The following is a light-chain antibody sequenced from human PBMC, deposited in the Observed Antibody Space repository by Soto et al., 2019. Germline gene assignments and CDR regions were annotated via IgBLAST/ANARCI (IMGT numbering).Light chain of an antibody. J-gene: IGLJ1*01. V-gene: IGLV2-14*03. CDR2: DVF. CDR1: SSDVGVYNS. Sequence: QSALTQPASVSGSPGQSITISCTGTSSDVGVYNSVSWYQHHPGKAPKLMIYDVFNRSSGVSSRFSGSKSDNTASLTISGLQAEDEADYYCNSYTSRSTYVFGTGTKVTVL. CDR3: NSYTSRSTYV.